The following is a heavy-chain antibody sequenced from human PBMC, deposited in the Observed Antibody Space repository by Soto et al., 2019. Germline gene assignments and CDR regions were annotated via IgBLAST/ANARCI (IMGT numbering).Heavy chain of an antibody. CDR2: INAGNGNT. CDR1: GYTFTSYA. D-gene: IGHD2-2*01. J-gene: IGHJ6*03. V-gene: IGHV1-3*01. CDR3: ANSLGYCSSTSCPGWFFYMDV. Sequence: ASVKVSCKASGYTFTSYAMHWVRQAPGQRLEWMGWINAGNGNTKYSQKFQGRVTITRDTSASTAYMELSSLRSEDTAVYYCANSLGYCSSTSCPGWFFYMDVWGKGTTVTVSS.